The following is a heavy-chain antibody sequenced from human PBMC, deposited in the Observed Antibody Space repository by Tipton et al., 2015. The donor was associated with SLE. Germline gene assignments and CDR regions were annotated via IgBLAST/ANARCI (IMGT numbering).Heavy chain of an antibody. CDR3: AKHQGRTMTPWHFDH. CDR2: ISSNGGGT. J-gene: IGHJ4*02. V-gene: IGHV3-23*01. Sequence: GSLRLSCAVSGFTFSTYAMRWVRQAPGKGLEWDSIISSNGGGTFFADSVKGRYTISRDNSKNTLYLQMNSLGAEDTAIYNCAKHQGRTMTPWHFDHWGQGTLVTVSS. CDR1: GFTFSTYA. D-gene: IGHD4-17*01.